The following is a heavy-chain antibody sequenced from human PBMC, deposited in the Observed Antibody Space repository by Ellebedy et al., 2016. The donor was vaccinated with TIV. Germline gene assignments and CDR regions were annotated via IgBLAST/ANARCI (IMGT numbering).Heavy chain of an antibody. D-gene: IGHD2-21*02. CDR2: INPSDGSI. CDR3: ARADCGGDCYPLYKFYYYFGLDV. V-gene: IGHV1-46*04. Sequence: ASVKASCKASGYTFTNSYMHWVRQAPGQGLEWMGIINPSDGSITYARQLQGRVTMTRDTSTSTVYMELSSLRSEDTAVYYCARADCGGDCYPLYKFYYYFGLDVWGQGTTVTVSS. CDR1: GYTFTNSY. J-gene: IGHJ6*02.